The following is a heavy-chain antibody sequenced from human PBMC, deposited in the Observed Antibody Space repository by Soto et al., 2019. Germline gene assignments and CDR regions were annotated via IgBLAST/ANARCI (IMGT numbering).Heavy chain of an antibody. CDR3: ARRGVVTSGSHYYYCGMDV. V-gene: IGHV1-69*06. Sequence: VASVKVSCKASGGTFSSYAISWVRQAPGQGLEWMGGIIPIFGTANYAQKFQGRVTITADKSTSTAYMELSSLRSEDTAVYYCARRGVVTSGSHYYYCGMDVLGQATTVTV. J-gene: IGHJ6*02. CDR1: GGTFSSYA. CDR2: IIPIFGTA. D-gene: IGHD4-4*01.